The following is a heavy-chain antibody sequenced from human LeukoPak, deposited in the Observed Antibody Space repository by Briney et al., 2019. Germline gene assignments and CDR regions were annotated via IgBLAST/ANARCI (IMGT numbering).Heavy chain of an antibody. D-gene: IGHD2-15*01. J-gene: IGHJ5*02. V-gene: IGHV4-59*01. Sequence: SETLSLTCTVSGGSISSYYWSWIRQPPGKGLEWIGYIYYSGSTNYNPSLKSRVTISVDTSKNQFSLKLSSVTAADTAVYYCARDRGYCSGGSCHNWFGPWGQGTLVTVSS. CDR2: IYYSGST. CDR1: GGSISSYY. CDR3: ARDRGYCSGGSCHNWFGP.